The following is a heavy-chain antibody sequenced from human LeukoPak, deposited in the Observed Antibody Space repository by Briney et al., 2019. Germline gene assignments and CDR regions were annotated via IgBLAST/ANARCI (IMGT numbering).Heavy chain of an antibody. CDR1: GFTFSSYA. J-gene: IGHJ5*02. Sequence: GGSLRLSCAASGFTFSSYAMHWVRQAPGKGLEWVAVISYDGSNKYYADSVKGRFTISRDNSKNTLYLQMNSLRAEDTAVYYCARDEGSSSWEYNWFDPWGQGTLVTVSS. CDR3: ARDEGSSSWEYNWFDP. V-gene: IGHV3-30*04. CDR2: ISYDGSNK. D-gene: IGHD6-13*01.